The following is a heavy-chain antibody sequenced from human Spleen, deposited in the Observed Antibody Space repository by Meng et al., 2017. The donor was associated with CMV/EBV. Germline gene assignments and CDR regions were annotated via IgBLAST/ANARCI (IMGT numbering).Heavy chain of an antibody. V-gene: IGHV3-30*04. CDR2: IAHDGSNK. CDR3: TRETVWVY. CDR1: GFTFGHYA. Sequence: GGSLRLSCAASGFTFGHYAMHWVRQAPGKGPEWLAIIAHDGSNKYYADSVKGRFTISRDNSKNTLYLQMNSMRHEDMAVYYCTRETVWVYWGQGTLVTVSS. D-gene: IGHD2-8*01. J-gene: IGHJ4*02.